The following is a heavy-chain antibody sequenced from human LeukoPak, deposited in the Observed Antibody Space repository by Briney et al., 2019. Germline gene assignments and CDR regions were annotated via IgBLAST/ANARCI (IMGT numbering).Heavy chain of an antibody. Sequence: GGSLRLSCAASGITFGSYCMHWVRQAPGKWLEWVSTINGDGSSTNYADSVKGRFTISRDNAKNTLYLQMNSLRAEDTAVYYCARVTGKYGDWDYWGQGTLVTVSS. CDR1: GITFGSYC. CDR2: INGDGSST. V-gene: IGHV3-74*01. CDR3: ARVTGKYGDWDY. D-gene: IGHD4-17*01. J-gene: IGHJ4*02.